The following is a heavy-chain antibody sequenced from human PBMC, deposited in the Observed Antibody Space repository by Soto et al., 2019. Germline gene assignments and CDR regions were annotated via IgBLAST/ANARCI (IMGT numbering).Heavy chain of an antibody. CDR1: GYTLTELS. D-gene: IGHD4-4*01. J-gene: IGHJ5*02. CDR2: FDPEDGET. V-gene: IGHV1-24*01. CDR3: ATAHLSNYGFRRYFDP. Sequence: ASVKVSCKVSGYTLTELSMHWVRQAPGKGLEWMGGFDPEDGETIYAQKFQGRVTMTEDTSTDTAYMELSSLRSEDTAVYYCATAHLSNYGFRRYFDPWGQGTLVTVS.